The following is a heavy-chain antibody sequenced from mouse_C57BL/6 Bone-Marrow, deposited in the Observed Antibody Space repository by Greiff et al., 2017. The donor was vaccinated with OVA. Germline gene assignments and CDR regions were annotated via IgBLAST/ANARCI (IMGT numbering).Heavy chain of an antibody. CDR3: ARMGYYGSSDY. CDR2: IYPGNSDT. V-gene: IGHV1-5*01. CDR1: GYTFTSYW. J-gene: IGHJ2*01. D-gene: IGHD1-1*01. Sequence: EVQLQQSGTVLARPGASVKMSCKTSGYTFTSYWMHWVKQRPGQGLEWIGAIYPGNSDTSYNQKFKGKATLTVDKSSSTAYMQLSSLTSEDSAVYYCARMGYYGSSDYWGQGTTLTVSS.